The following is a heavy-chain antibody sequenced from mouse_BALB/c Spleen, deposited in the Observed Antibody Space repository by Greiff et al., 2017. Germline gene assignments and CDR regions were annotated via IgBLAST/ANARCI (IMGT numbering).Heavy chain of an antibody. Sequence: EVHLVESGGGLVQPGGSRKLSCAASGFTFSSFGMHWVRQAPEKGLEWVAYISSGSSTIYYADTVKGRFTISRDNPKNTLFLQMTSLRSEDTAMYYCARGDRYGAWFAYWGQGTLVTVSA. J-gene: IGHJ3*01. CDR1: GFTFSSFG. V-gene: IGHV5-17*02. CDR2: ISSGSSTI. D-gene: IGHD2-14*01. CDR3: ARGDRYGAWFAY.